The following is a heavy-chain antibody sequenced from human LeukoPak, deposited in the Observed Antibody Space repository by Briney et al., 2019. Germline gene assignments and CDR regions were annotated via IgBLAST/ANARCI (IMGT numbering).Heavy chain of an antibody. D-gene: IGHD6-19*01. V-gene: IGHV4-34*01. CDR1: GGSFSGYY. CDR3: ARVYSSYYYYYYGMDV. J-gene: IGHJ6*04. CDR2: INHSGST. Sequence: SETLSLTCAVYGGSFSGYYWSWIRQPPGKGLEWIGEINHSGSTNYNPSLKSRVTISVDTSKNQFSPKLSSVTAADTAVYYCARVYSSYYYYYYGMDVWGKGTTVTVSS.